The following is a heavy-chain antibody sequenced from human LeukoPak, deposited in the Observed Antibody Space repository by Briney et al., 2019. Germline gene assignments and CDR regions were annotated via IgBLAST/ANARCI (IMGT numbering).Heavy chain of an antibody. CDR2: IYHSGST. D-gene: IGHD6-13*01. J-gene: IGHJ4*02. CDR1: GGSLSSSNW. CDR3: ARGRIGSSWYGDYFDY. V-gene: IGHV4-4*02. Sequence: PSETLSLTCAVSGGSLSSSNWWSWVRQPPGKGLEWIGEIYHSGSTNYNPSLKSRVTISVDKSKNQFSLKLSSVTAADTAVYYCARGRIGSSWYGDYFDYWGQGTLVTVSS.